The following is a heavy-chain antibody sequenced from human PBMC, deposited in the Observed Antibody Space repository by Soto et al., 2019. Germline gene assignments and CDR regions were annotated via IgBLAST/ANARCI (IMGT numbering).Heavy chain of an antibody. CDR1: GGSISSYY. CDR3: ARVTSSWGLVSYFEY. V-gene: IGHV4-59*01. CDR2: IYYSGST. J-gene: IGHJ4*02. D-gene: IGHD6-13*01. Sequence: ETLSLTCTVSGGSISSYYWSWIRQPPGKGLEWIGYIYYSGSTNYNPSLKSRVTISVDTSKNQFSLKLSSVTAADTAVYYCARVTSSWGLVSYFEYWGQGTLVTVSS.